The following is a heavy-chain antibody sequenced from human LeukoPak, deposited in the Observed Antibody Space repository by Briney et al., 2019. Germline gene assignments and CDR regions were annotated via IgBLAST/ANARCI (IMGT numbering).Heavy chain of an antibody. CDR2: VIYTGST. V-gene: IGHV4-59*01. D-gene: IGHD6-6*01. J-gene: IGHJ4*02. CDR3: AKDLTRSSGGFDY. CDR1: GGSISSYY. Sequence: PSETLSLTCTVSGGSISSYYWSWIRQPPGKGLEWIGYVIYTGSTNYNPSLKSRVTISIDTSKNQFSLNLSSVTAADTAVYYCAKDLTRSSGGFDYWGQGTLVTVSS.